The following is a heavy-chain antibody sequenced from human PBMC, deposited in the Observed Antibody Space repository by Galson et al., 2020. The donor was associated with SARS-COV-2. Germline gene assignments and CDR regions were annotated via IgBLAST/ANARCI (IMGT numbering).Heavy chain of an antibody. CDR1: GFTFSTPS. D-gene: IGHD3-9*01. CDR3: AIDHLDVNLTGYYDY. J-gene: IGHJ4*02. Sequence: TGGPLRSSFEASGFTFSTPSMNWFPQAPGKGREWVRSISSISSHIYTADPVKGRFTISRDNAKNSLYLQMNSLRAEDTAVYYCAIDHLDVNLTGYYDYWGQGTLVTVSS. CDR2: ISSISSHI. V-gene: IGHV3-21*01.